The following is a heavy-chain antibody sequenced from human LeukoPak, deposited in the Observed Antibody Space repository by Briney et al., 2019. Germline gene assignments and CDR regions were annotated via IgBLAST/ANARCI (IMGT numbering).Heavy chain of an antibody. J-gene: IGHJ4*02. V-gene: IGHV4-38-2*02. CDR3: AYDYVWGSYRFDY. Sequence: SETLSLTCTVSGYSINSGYYWGWIRQPPGKGLEWIGSIYHSGSTFYNPSLKSRVTISVDTSKNQFSLKLSSVTAADTAVYYCAYDYVWGSYRFDYWGQGTLVTVSS. D-gene: IGHD3-16*02. CDR2: IYHSGST. CDR1: GYSINSGYY.